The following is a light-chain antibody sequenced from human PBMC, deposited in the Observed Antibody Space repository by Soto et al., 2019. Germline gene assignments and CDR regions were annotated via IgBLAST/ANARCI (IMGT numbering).Light chain of an antibody. CDR2: GAS. J-gene: IGKJ1*01. Sequence: EIVLTQSPCTLSLSPGERATLSCRASQSVSSSYLAWYQQKPGQAPRLLIYGASSRATGIPDRFSGSGSGTDFTLTISRLEPEDFAVYYCQQYGSSLTWTFGHGTKVEIK. CDR1: QSVSSSY. CDR3: QQYGSSLTWT. V-gene: IGKV3-20*01.